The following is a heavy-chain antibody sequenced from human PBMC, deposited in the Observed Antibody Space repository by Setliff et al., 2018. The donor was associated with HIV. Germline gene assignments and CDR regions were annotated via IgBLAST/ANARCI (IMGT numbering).Heavy chain of an antibody. D-gene: IGHD3-3*01. CDR1: GYSLTSYS. J-gene: IGHJ2*01. CDR2: INSNTGNP. CDR3: ARGGTHYDFWSGYRLGYVDL. Sequence: ASVKVSCKASGYSLTSYSINWVRQAPGQGLEWMGFINSNTGNPTYAHGFTGRFVFSLDTSVSTAYLQISSLKAEDTAMYYCARGGTHYDFWSGYRLGYVDLWGRGALVTVS. V-gene: IGHV7-4-1*02.